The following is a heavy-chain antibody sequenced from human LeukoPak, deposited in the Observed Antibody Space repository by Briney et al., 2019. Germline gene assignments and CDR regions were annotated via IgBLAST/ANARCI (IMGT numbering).Heavy chain of an antibody. Sequence: SVKVSCKASGGTFSSYAISWVRQAPGQGLEWMGGIIPIFGTANYAQKFQGRVTITAYKSTSTAYMELSSLRSEDTAVYYCARDEWSAAAGTSYNWFDPWGQGTLVTVSS. CDR3: ARDEWSAAAGTSYNWFDP. J-gene: IGHJ5*02. D-gene: IGHD6-13*01. V-gene: IGHV1-69*06. CDR1: GGTFSSYA. CDR2: IIPIFGTA.